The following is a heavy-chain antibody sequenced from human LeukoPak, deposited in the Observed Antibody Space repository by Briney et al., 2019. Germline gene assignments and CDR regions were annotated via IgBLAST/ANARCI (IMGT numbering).Heavy chain of an antibody. D-gene: IGHD6-19*01. J-gene: IGHJ4*02. V-gene: IGHV4-39*07. CDR1: GGSISSSSYY. CDR3: ARVQSGSGSHFDY. Sequence: SETLSLTCTVSGGSISSSSYYWGWIRQPPGKGLEWIGSIYYSGSTYYNPSLKSRVTISVDTSKNQFSLKLSSVTAADTAVYYCARVQSGSGSHFDYWGQGTLVTVSS. CDR2: IYYSGST.